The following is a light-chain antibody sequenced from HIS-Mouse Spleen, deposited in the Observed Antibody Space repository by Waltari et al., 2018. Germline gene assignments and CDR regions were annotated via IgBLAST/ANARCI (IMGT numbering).Light chain of an antibody. Sequence: DIQLTQSPSFLSASVGDRVTITCRASQGISSYLAWYQHKPGKAPKLLIYAASTLQSGVPSRFSGSGSGTEFTLTISSLQPEDFATYYCQQLNSYPPEFTFGPGTKVDIK. V-gene: IGKV1-9*01. CDR3: QQLNSYPPEFT. CDR1: QGISSY. CDR2: AAS. J-gene: IGKJ3*01.